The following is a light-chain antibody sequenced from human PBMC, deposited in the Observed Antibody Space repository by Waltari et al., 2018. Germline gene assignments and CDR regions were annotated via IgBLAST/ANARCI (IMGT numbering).Light chain of an antibody. Sequence: FMLTQPHSVSESPGKTVTISCTRSSGNIATNYVPWYQQRPGSAPTKVIYEDNQRPPGVPDRFSGSIDSSSISASLIISGLKAEDEADYYCQSFDSSHVVFGGGTKLTVL. CDR3: QSFDSSHVV. CDR2: EDN. J-gene: IGLJ2*01. CDR1: SGNIATNY. V-gene: IGLV6-57*03.